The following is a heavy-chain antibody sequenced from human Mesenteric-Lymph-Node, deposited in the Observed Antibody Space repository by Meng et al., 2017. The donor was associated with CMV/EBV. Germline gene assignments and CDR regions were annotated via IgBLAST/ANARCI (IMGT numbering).Heavy chain of an antibody. CDR1: GFTFSSYA. D-gene: IGHD2-2*01. Sequence: GESLKISCAASGFTFSSYAMHWVRQAPGKGLEWVAVISYDGSNKYYAASVKGRFTISRDNSKNTLYLQMNSLRAEDTAVYYCARDRHIVVVPAAIHWYFDHWGRGTLVTVSS. CDR3: ARDRHIVVVPAAIHWYFDH. J-gene: IGHJ2*01. CDR2: ISYDGSNK. V-gene: IGHV3-30-3*01.